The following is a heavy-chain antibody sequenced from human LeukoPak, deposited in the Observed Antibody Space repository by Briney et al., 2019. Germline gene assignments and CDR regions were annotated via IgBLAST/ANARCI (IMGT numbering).Heavy chain of an antibody. V-gene: IGHV3-21*01. Sequence: GGSLRLSRTASGFTFSNYGLNWVRQAPGKGLEWVSFIDTSGSYIYYGDSVKGRVTISRDNAKNSLYLQMNGLRAEDTAVYYCARGRSITLLRGVAMSDGFDVWGQGAMVTVSS. J-gene: IGHJ3*01. CDR2: IDTSGSYI. CDR3: ARGRSITLLRGVAMSDGFDV. D-gene: IGHD3-10*01. CDR1: GFTFSNYG.